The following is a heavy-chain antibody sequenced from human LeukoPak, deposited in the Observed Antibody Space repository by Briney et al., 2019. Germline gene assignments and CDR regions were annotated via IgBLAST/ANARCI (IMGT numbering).Heavy chain of an antibody. CDR1: GFTFDDYA. D-gene: IGHD2-2*02. J-gene: IGHJ5*02. CDR2: ISWNSGSI. Sequence: PGGSLRLSCAASGFTFDDYAMHWVRQAPGKGQERVSGISWNSGSIGYADSVKGRFTISRDNAKNSLYLQMNSLRAEDTALYYCAKDIYPNLKQTENWFDPWGQGTLVTVSS. V-gene: IGHV3-9*01. CDR3: AKDIYPNLKQTENWFDP.